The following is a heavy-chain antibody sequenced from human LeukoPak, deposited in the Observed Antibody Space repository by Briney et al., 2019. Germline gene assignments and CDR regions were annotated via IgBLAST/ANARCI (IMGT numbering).Heavy chain of an antibody. V-gene: IGHV4-30-2*01. Sequence: SQTLSLTCAVSGGSISSGGYSWSWIRQPPGKGLEWIGYIYHSGSTYYNPSLKSRVTISVDTSKNQFSLKLSSVTAADTAVYYCARGTTYYYDSSGYYPTFDYWGQGTLVTVSS. D-gene: IGHD3-22*01. CDR3: ARGTTYYYDSSGYYPTFDY. CDR1: GGSISSGGYS. CDR2: IYHSGST. J-gene: IGHJ4*02.